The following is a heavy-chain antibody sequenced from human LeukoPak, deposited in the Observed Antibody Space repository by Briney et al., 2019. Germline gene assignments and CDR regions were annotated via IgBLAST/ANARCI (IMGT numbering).Heavy chain of an antibody. CDR3: ARVSGGSCGY. CDR2: MNPNSGNT. J-gene: IGHJ4*02. D-gene: IGHD2-15*01. Sequence: WMGWMNPNSGNTGYAQKLQGRVTMNRNTSISTAYMELSSLRSEDTAVYYCARVSGGSCGYWGQGTLVTVSS. V-gene: IGHV1-8*01.